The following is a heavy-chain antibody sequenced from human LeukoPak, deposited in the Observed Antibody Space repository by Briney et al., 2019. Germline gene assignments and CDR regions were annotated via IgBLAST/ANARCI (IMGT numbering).Heavy chain of an antibody. V-gene: IGHV1-69*04. D-gene: IGHD3-22*01. Sequence: GASVKVSCKASGGTFSSYAISWVRQAPGQGLEWMGRIIPIFGIANYAQKFQGRVTITADKSTSTAYMELSSLRSEDTAVYYCARGQEITMMTNWFDPRGQGTLVTVSS. CDR2: IIPIFGIA. CDR3: ARGQEITMMTNWFDP. CDR1: GGTFSSYA. J-gene: IGHJ5*02.